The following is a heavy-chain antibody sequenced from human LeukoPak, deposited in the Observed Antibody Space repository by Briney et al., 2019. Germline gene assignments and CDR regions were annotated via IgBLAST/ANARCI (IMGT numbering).Heavy chain of an antibody. CDR2: IYYSGST. Sequence: SETLSLTCTVSGGSISSYYWSWIRQPAGKGLEWIGSIYYSGSTYYNPSLKSRVTISVDTSKNQFSLKLSSVTAADTAVYYCARGVKGSIAAAVLLFDPWGQGTLVTVSS. CDR1: GGSISSYY. V-gene: IGHV4-59*01. D-gene: IGHD6-13*01. CDR3: ARGVKGSIAAAVLLFDP. J-gene: IGHJ5*02.